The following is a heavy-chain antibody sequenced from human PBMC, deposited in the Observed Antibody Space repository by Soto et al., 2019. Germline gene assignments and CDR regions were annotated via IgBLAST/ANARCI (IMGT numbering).Heavy chain of an antibody. CDR3: AKHSGSSLGNYYYYGMDV. CDR1: GFTFSSYS. CDR2: ISSSSSTI. Sequence: GGSLRLSCAASGFTFSSYSMNWVRQAPGKGLEWVSYISSSSSTIYYADSVKGRFTISRDNAENSLYLQMNSLRDEDTAVYYCAKHSGSSLGNYYYYGMDVWGQGTTVTVSS. D-gene: IGHD1-26*01. V-gene: IGHV3-48*02. J-gene: IGHJ6*02.